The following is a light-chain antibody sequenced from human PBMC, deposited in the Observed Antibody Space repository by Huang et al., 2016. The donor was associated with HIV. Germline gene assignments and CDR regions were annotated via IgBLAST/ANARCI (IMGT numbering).Light chain of an antibody. V-gene: IGKV1-NL1*01. CDR2: AES. CDR1: QGISDS. Sequence: DIQMTQSPSSLSASVGDRVTITCRASQGISDSLAWYQQKPGRAPKFLVYAESRLESGVTSRFSGSGSGTDYTLTISSLQPEDFATYYCQQYYRAPPTFGHGTKVEIK. J-gene: IGKJ1*01. CDR3: QQYYRAPPT.